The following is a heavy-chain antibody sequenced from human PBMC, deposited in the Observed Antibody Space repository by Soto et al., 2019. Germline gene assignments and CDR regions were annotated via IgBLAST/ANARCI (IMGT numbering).Heavy chain of an antibody. D-gene: IGHD6-13*01. CDR2: IYWDDDK. CDR1: GFSLSTSGVG. Sequence: QITLKESGPTLVKPTQTLTLTCTFSGFSLSTSGVGVVWIRQPPGKALEWLALIYWDDDKRYSPSLKSRLTITKDTSKNQVVLTMTNLDPVDTATYYCARDGAAGITGYFDYWGQGTLVTVSS. V-gene: IGHV2-5*02. J-gene: IGHJ4*02. CDR3: ARDGAAGITGYFDY.